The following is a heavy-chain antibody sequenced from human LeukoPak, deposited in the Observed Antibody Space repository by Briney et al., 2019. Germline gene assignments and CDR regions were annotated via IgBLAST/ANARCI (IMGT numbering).Heavy chain of an antibody. J-gene: IGHJ4*02. Sequence: SGTLSLTCTVSGASISTINWWSWVRQPPGKALEWIGYIYYSGSTYYNPSLEGRVTKSVDTSKNQFSVKLRSVTAADTAVYYCARSQNYYGSGDYWSQGTLVTVSS. CDR2: IYYSGST. D-gene: IGHD3-10*01. CDR1: GASISTINW. V-gene: IGHV4-4*02. CDR3: ARSQNYYGSGDY.